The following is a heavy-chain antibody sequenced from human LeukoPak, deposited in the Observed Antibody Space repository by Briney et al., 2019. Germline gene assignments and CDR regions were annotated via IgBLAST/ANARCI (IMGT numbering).Heavy chain of an antibody. CDR1: GGSTSSYY. CDR2: IYSSGNT. Sequence: SETLSLTCTVSGGSTSSYYWSWIRQPAEKGLEWIGRIYSSGNTNYNPSLKSRVTMSIDTSKNQFSLNLNSVTAADTALYYCARDSLNRPNWGPRFDYWGQGILVIVSS. D-gene: IGHD7-27*01. CDR3: ARDSLNRPNWGPRFDY. V-gene: IGHV4-4*07. J-gene: IGHJ4*02.